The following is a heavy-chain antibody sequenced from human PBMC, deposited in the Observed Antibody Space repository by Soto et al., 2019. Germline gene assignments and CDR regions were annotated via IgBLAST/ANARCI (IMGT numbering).Heavy chain of an antibody. CDR2: IIPIFGTA. V-gene: IGHV1-69*06. CDR3: ARGGGLEKYYYGMDV. J-gene: IGHJ6*02. CDR1: GGTFSSYA. Sequence: SVKVSCKASGGTFSSYAISWVRQAPGQGREWMGGIIPIFGTADYAQKFQGRVTITADKSTSTAYMELSSLRSEDTAVYYCARGGGLEKYYYGMDVWGQGXTVTVYS. D-gene: IGHD3-16*01.